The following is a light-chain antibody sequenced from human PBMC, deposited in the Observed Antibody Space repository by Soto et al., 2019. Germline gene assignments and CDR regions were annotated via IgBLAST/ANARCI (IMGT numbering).Light chain of an antibody. CDR3: QQYGSSRT. Sequence: EIVLTQSPGTLSLSPGERATLSCRASQSVSSSHLAWYQQKPGQAPRLLIYGASSRATGIPDRFSGSGSGTDFTLTISRLEPEDFAMYYCQQYGSSRTFGQGTKVEI. V-gene: IGKV3-20*01. J-gene: IGKJ1*01. CDR1: QSVSSSH. CDR2: GAS.